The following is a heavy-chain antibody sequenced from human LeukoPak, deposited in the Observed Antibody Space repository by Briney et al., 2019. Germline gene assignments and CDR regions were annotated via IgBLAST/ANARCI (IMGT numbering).Heavy chain of an antibody. V-gene: IGHV4-34*01. J-gene: IGHJ6*02. CDR2: INHSGST. CDR1: GGSFSGYY. D-gene: IGHD1-26*01. Sequence: PSETLSLTCAVYGGSFSGYYWSWIRQPPGKGLEWIGEINHSGSTNYNPSLKSRVTISVDTSKNQFSLKLSSVTAADTAVYYCASGLGNYYYYGMDVWGQGTTVTVSS. CDR3: ASGLGNYYYYGMDV.